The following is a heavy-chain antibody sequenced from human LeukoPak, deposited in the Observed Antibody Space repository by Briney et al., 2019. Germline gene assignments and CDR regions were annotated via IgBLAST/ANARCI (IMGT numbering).Heavy chain of an antibody. CDR1: GFTFSSYS. Sequence: GGSLRLSCAASGFTFSSYSMNWVRQAPGKGLEWVSSISSSSSYIYYADSVKGRFTISRDNAKNSLYLQMNSLRAEDTAVYYCARDFTGGYCGGDCSDAFDIWGQGTMVTVSS. D-gene: IGHD2-21*02. CDR2: ISSSSSYI. CDR3: ARDFTGGYCGGDCSDAFDI. V-gene: IGHV3-21*01. J-gene: IGHJ3*02.